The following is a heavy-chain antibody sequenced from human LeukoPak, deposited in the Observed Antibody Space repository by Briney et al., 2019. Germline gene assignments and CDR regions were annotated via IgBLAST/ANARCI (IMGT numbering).Heavy chain of an antibody. CDR3: AKGLRPFRGVIVTPDY. Sequence: GGSLRLSCAASGFTFSSYGMHWVRQAPGKGLEWVAVISYEGSNKYYADSVKGRFTISRDNSTNTLYLQMNSLRAEDTAVYYCAKGLRPFRGVIVTPDYSGHGTLVTASS. CDR1: GFTFSSYG. CDR2: ISYEGSNK. D-gene: IGHD3-16*02. J-gene: IGHJ4*01. V-gene: IGHV3-30*18.